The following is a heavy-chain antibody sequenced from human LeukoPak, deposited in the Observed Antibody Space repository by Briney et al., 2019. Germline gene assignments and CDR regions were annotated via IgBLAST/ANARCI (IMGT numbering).Heavy chain of an antibody. CDR2: ISSSSSYI. V-gene: IGHV3-21*01. Sequence: GGSLRLSCAASGFTFSSYSMNWVRQAPGKGLEWVSSISSSSSYIYYADSVKGRFTISRDNAKNSLYLQMNSLRAEDTAVYYCARDWYSSSWYRSYYYYYMDVWGKGTTVTISS. D-gene: IGHD6-13*01. CDR1: GFTFSSYS. CDR3: ARDWYSSSWYRSYYYYYMDV. J-gene: IGHJ6*03.